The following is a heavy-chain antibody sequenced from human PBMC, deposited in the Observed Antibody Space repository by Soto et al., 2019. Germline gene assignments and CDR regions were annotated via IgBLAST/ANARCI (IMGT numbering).Heavy chain of an antibody. CDR2: IKSKTDGGTT. CDR1: GFTFSNAW. V-gene: IGHV3-15*01. Sequence: GGSLRLSCAASGFTFSNAWMSWVRQAPGKGLEWVGRIKSKTDGGTTDYAAPVKGRFTISRDDSKNTLYLQMNSLKTEDTAVYYCTTHHYYGSGSYCPECIWGQGTMVTVSS. CDR3: TTHHYYGSGSYCPECI. D-gene: IGHD3-10*01. J-gene: IGHJ3*02.